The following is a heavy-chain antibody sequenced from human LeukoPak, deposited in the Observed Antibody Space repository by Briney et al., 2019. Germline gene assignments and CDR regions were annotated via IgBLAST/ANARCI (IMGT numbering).Heavy chain of an antibody. CDR3: ARRAGGYSHPHDH. D-gene: IGHD4-23*01. V-gene: IGHV3-53*01. J-gene: IGHJ4*02. CDR1: GFTVSSNY. CDR2: IYSGGST. Sequence: TGGSLRLSCAASGFTVSSNYMSWVRQPPGKGLEWVSLIYSGGSTYYADSVKGRFTISRDNSKNTVYLQMNSLRAEDTAVYYCARRAGGYSHPHDHWGQGTLVTVSS.